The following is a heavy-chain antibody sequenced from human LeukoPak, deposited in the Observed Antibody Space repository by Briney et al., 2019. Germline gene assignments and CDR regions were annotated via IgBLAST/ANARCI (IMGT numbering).Heavy chain of an antibody. V-gene: IGHV3-23*01. CDR1: GITVSNYG. Sequence: GGSLRLSCAVSGITVSNYGMSWVRQAPGKGLEWVAGISGSGGSTNYADSVKGRFTPSRDNPRNTLYLQMNSLRAEDTAVYFCAKRGVVIRVILVGFHKEAYYFDSWGQGALVTVSS. J-gene: IGHJ4*02. CDR3: AKRGVVIRVILVGFHKEAYYFDS. CDR2: ISGSGGST. D-gene: IGHD3-22*01.